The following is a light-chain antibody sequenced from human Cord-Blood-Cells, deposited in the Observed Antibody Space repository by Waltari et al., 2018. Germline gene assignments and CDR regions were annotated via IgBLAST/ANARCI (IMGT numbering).Light chain of an antibody. CDR3: QQYYSTPWT. CDR2: WAT. Sequence: DIVMTQYPDSPAVSLGERATINCKSSQIVLYSSNNKNYLAWYKQKPGQPPKLLIYWATTRESGVPDRFSGSGSGTDFTLTISSLQAEDVAVYYCQQYYSTPWTFGQGTKVEIK. J-gene: IGKJ1*01. V-gene: IGKV4-1*01. CDR1: QIVLYSSNNKNY.